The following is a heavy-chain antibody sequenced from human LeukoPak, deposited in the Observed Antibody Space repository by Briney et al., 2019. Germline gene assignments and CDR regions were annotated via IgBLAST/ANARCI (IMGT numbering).Heavy chain of an antibody. Sequence: GGSLRLSCAASGFTFSSYSMNWVRQAPGKGLEWVSSISSSSSYIYYADSVKGRFTISRDNAKDSLYLQMNSLRAEDTAVYYCARGRRARGPIDYWGQGTLVTVSS. J-gene: IGHJ4*02. CDR2: ISSSSSYI. CDR1: GFTFSSYS. D-gene: IGHD6-25*01. V-gene: IGHV3-21*01. CDR3: ARGRRARGPIDY.